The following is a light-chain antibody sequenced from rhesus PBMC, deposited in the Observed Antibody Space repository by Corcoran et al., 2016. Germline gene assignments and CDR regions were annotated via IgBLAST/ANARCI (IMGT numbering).Light chain of an antibody. Sequence: DIVMTQTPLSLPVTLGEPASISCRSSQSLLSSNGYNYLNWYLQKPGQSPQLRLYYGFNRATGVPDRFSGSGSGTDFTLKISRVEAEDVGVYYCIQTLQTPPWTFGQGTKVEIK. CDR1: QSLLSSNGYNY. J-gene: IGKJ1*01. V-gene: IGKV2-60*01. CDR3: IQTLQTPPWT. CDR2: YGF.